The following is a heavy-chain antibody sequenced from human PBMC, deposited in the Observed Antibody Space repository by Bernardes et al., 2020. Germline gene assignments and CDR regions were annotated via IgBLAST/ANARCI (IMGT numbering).Heavy chain of an antibody. J-gene: IGHJ4*02. V-gene: IGHV3-30-3*01. CDR1: GFIFSSYA. CDR3: ARSSSWYSGFEMGFDY. Sequence: GGSLRLSCAASGFIFSSYAMDWVRQAPGKGLEWVAVISYDGSNKYYADSVKGRFTISRDNSKNTLYLQMNSLRAEDTAVYYCARSSSWYSGFEMGFDYWGQGTLVTVSS. D-gene: IGHD6-13*01. CDR2: ISYDGSNK.